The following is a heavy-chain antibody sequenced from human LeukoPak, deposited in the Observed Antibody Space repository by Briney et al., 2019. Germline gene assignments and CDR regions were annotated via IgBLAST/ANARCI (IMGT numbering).Heavy chain of an antibody. CDR2: ISSSGNAI. CDR3: ASSGFSSGWYEPYYFDY. CDR1: GFTFSSYE. D-gene: IGHD6-19*01. Sequence: GGSLRLSCAASGFTFSSYEMNWVRQAPGKGLEWVSYISSSGNAIYFADSVKGRFTISRDNAKNSLYLQMNSLRAEDTAVYYCASSGFSSGWYEPYYFDYWGQGTLVTVSS. J-gene: IGHJ4*02. V-gene: IGHV3-48*03.